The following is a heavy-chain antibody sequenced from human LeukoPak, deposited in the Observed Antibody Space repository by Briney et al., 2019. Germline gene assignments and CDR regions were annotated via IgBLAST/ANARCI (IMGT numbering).Heavy chain of an antibody. J-gene: IGHJ6*03. Sequence: GASVKLSCKASGYTFTSYYMHWVRQAPGQGLEWMGIINPSGGSTSYAQKFQGRVTMTWDMSTSTVYMELSSLRSEDTAVYYCARDLGSASSTAYYYYMDVWGKGTTVTVSS. CDR3: ARDLGSASSTAYYYYMDV. V-gene: IGHV1-46*01. CDR1: GYTFTSYY. D-gene: IGHD2-2*01. CDR2: INPSGGST.